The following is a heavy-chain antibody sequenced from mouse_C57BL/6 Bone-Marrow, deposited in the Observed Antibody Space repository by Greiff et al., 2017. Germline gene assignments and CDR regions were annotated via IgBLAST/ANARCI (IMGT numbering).Heavy chain of an antibody. J-gene: IGHJ3*01. CDR1: GYTFTDYY. CDR3: AGGGRWFAY. Sequence: EVQLQPSGPELVKPGASVKISCKASGYTFTDYYMNWVKQSHGKSLEWIGDINPNNGGTSYNQKFKGKATLTVDKSSSTAYMELRSLTSEDSAVYYCAGGGRWFAYLGGATLVTVSA. CDR2: INPNNGGT. V-gene: IGHV1-26*01.